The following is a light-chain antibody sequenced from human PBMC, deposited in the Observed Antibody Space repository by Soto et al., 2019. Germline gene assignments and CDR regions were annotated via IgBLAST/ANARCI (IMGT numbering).Light chain of an antibody. CDR3: GTCDSSLSTPYV. CDR2: ENN. CDR1: SSNIGNNY. V-gene: IGLV1-51*02. Sequence: QSVLTQPPSVSAAPGQTVTISCSGSSSNIGNNYVSWYQQLHGTAPHLLIFENNKRPPGIPDRFSGSNSGTSATLGITRLQTEDEAEDDYGTCDSSLSTPYVFGTGTKVTVL. J-gene: IGLJ1*01.